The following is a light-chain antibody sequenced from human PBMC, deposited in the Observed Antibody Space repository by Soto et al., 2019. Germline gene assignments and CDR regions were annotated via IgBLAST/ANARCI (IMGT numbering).Light chain of an antibody. V-gene: IGLV2-14*01. CDR2: EVS. CDR3: SSYTSSSTLDVV. Sequence: QSVLTQPASVSGSPGQSITISCTGTSSDVGGYNYVSWYQQHPGKAPKLMIYEVSNRPSGVSNRFSSSKSGNTASLTISGLQAEDEADSYCSSYTSSSTLDVVFGGGTQLTVL. CDR1: SSDVGGYNY. J-gene: IGLJ2*01.